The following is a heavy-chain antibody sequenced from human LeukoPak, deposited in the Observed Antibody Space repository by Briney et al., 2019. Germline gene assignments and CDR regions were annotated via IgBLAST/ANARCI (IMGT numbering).Heavy chain of an antibody. Sequence: QPGGSLRLSCAASGFTFSSYAMSWVRQAPGKGLEWVSAISGSGGGTYYADSVKGRFTISRDNSKNTLYLQMNSLRAEDTAVYYCATTGRVTAIPACDYWGQGTLVTVSS. CDR1: GFTFSSYA. CDR3: ATTGRVTAIPACDY. CDR2: ISGSGGGT. D-gene: IGHD2-21*02. J-gene: IGHJ4*02. V-gene: IGHV3-23*01.